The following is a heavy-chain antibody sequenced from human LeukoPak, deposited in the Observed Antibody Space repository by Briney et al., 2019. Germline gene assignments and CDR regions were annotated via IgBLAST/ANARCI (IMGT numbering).Heavy chain of an antibody. CDR3: ARASIAVGGWFDP. CDR1: GGSISSYY. D-gene: IGHD6-19*01. CDR2: INHSGST. J-gene: IGHJ5*02. V-gene: IGHV4-34*01. Sequence: PSETLSLTCTVSGGSISSYYWSWIRQPPGKGLEWIGEINHSGSTNYNPSLKSRVTISVDTSKNQFSLKLSSVTAADTAVYYCARASIAVGGWFDPWGQGTLVTVSS.